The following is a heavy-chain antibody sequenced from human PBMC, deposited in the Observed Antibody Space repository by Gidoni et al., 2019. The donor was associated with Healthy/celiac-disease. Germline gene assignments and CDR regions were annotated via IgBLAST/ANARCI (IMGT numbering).Heavy chain of an antibody. CDR2: ISAYNGNT. CDR3: AGDRVQGVATSASDP. CDR1: GYTFTRSG. Sequence: QVQLVQSGAEVKKPGPSVKVSCTASGYTFTRSGLSWVRQAPGQGLEWMGWISAYNGNTNYAQKLQGRVTMTTDTSTITTYMELRSLRSDDTAVYYCAGDRVQGVATSASDPWGQGTLVTVSS. V-gene: IGHV1-18*01. J-gene: IGHJ5*02. D-gene: IGHD5-12*01.